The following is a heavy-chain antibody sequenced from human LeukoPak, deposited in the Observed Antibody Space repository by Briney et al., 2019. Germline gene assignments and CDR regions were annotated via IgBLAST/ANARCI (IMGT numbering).Heavy chain of an antibody. CDR1: GFTFSSYA. CDR2: IGGSGGST. V-gene: IGHV3-23*01. Sequence: GGPLRLSCAASGFTFSSYAMSWVRQAPGKGREWVSAIGGSGGSTYYADSVKGRFTISRDNSKNTQYLQMNRLSAEDTDVYYGARSLVVITTRRAGWFDPWGQGTLVTVSS. J-gene: IGHJ5*02. CDR3: ARSLVVITTRRAGWFDP. D-gene: IGHD3-22*01.